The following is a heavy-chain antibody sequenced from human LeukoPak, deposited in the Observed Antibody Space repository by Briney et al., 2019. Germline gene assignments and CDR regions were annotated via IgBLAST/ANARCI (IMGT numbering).Heavy chain of an antibody. D-gene: IGHD2-8*01. CDR2: ISSSSSYI. J-gene: IGHJ5*02. V-gene: IGHV3-21*01. CDR1: GFRFTTYW. CDR3: ARDLIDQNWFDP. Sequence: GESLRLSCAASGFRFTTYWMSWVRQAPGKGLEWVSSISSSSSYIYYADSVKGRFTISRDNAKNSLYLQMNGLRAEDTAVYYCARDLIDQNWFDPWGQGTLVTVSS.